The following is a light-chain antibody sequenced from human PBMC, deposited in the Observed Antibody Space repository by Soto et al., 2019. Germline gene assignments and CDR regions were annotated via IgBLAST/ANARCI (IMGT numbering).Light chain of an antibody. J-gene: IGKJ3*01. V-gene: IGKV1-39*01. CDR3: QQSYTTLFP. Sequence: DIQMTQSPSSLSASVGDRVTITCRTSQSIDNYLNWYQQKPGKAPKLLMFAASTLQSGVPSRFSGRGSDTDFTLTISSLQPEDLASCYCQQSYTTLFPFGPGTKVDLK. CDR2: AAS. CDR1: QSIDNY.